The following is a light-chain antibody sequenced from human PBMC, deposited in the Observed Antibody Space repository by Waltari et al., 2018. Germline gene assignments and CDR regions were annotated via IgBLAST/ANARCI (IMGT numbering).Light chain of an antibody. V-gene: IGLV2-8*01. CDR2: EVI. Sequence: QTALTQPPSASGSPGESVTIPCTGTSSDIGDYASVSWYQQHPGKAPKLMIYEVIKRPSGVPDRFSGSKSGNTASLTVSGLQAEDEADYYCCSYAGTNNFYVFGTGTKVTVL. CDR3: CSYAGTNNFYV. J-gene: IGLJ1*01. CDR1: SSDIGDYAS.